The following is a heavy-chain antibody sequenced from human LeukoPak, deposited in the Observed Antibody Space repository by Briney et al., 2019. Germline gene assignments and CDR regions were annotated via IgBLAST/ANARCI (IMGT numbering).Heavy chain of an antibody. J-gene: IGHJ4*01. CDR1: GFTFSSYA. V-gene: IGHV3-23*01. D-gene: IGHD3-10*01. CDR2: ISGGDGST. Sequence: GGSLRLSCAASGFTFSSYAMSWVRQAPGKGLEWVSTISGGDGSTYYAVSVKGRFTISRDNAKDSLYLQMNSLRAEDTAMYYCARLSAMLRGPEPIYYFDYWGQGTLVTVSS. CDR3: ARLSAMLRGPEPIYYFDY.